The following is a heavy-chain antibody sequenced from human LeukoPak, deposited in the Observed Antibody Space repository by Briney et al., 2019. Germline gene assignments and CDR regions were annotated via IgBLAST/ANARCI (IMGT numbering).Heavy chain of an antibody. CDR1: GYTFTDYY. D-gene: IGHD6-13*01. CDR3: ARGTSQQQLFLY. J-gene: IGHJ4*02. CDR2: INPNSGAT. Sequence: ASVTVSCKASGYTFTDYYMHWVRQAPGQGLEWMGRINPNSGATNCAQKFQGGVTMTRDTSISTAYMELSRLRSDDTAVYYCARGTSQQQLFLYWGQGTPVTVSS. V-gene: IGHV1-2*06.